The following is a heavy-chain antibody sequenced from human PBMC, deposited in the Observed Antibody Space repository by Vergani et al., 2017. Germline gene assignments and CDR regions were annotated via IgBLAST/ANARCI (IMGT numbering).Heavy chain of an antibody. Sequence: EVQLVESGGGLVKPGGSLRLSCAASGFTFSSYSMNWVRQAPGKGLEWVSSISSSSSYIYYADSVKGRFTISRDNAKNSLYLQMNSLRAEDTAVYYCARVRMDFWSGSYRFDPWGQGTLVTVSS. J-gene: IGHJ5*02. CDR2: ISSSSSYI. CDR1: GFTFSSYS. CDR3: ARVRMDFWSGSYRFDP. D-gene: IGHD3-3*01. V-gene: IGHV3-21*04.